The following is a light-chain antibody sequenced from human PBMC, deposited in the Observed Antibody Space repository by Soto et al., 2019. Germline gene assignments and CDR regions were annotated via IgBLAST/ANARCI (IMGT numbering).Light chain of an antibody. CDR3: QQYNSYSPRYT. CDR2: DAS. J-gene: IGKJ2*01. Sequence: DIQMTHSPSTLSASVGDRVTITCRASQSISSWLAWYQQKPGKAPKLLIYDASSLESGVPSRFSGSGSGTEFTFTISSLQPDDFATYYCQQYNSYSPRYTFGQGTK. V-gene: IGKV1-5*01. CDR1: QSISSW.